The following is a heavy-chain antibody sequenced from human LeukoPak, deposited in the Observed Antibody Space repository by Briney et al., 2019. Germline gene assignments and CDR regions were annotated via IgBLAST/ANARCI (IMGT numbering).Heavy chain of an antibody. CDR3: AVGPLNYYDSSGYADY. CDR2: IYWNEDK. CDR1: GFSLRTGGGG. V-gene: IGHV2-5*01. J-gene: IGHJ4*02. Sequence: SGATLVNPPQTLTLTCSFSGFSLRTGGGGVGWIRQPPGKALEWLSLIYWNEDKRYTPSLKRRLTITRDTSKNQVVLSMTNMDPVDTATCYCAVGPLNYYDSSGYADYWGQGTLVTVSS. D-gene: IGHD3-22*01.